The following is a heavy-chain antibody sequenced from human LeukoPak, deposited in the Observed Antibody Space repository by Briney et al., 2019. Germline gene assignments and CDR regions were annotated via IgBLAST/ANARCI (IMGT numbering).Heavy chain of an antibody. J-gene: IGHJ4*02. CDR3: AREGTWDDILTGYCPFDY. CDR2: IYYSGST. Sequence: SETLSLTCAVYGGSFSGYYWSWIRQPPGKGLEWIGSIYYSGSTYYNPSLKSRVTISVDTSKNQFSLKLSSVTAADTAVYYCAREGTWDDILTGYCPFDYWGQGTLVTVSS. D-gene: IGHD3-9*01. V-gene: IGHV4-34*01. CDR1: GGSFSGYY.